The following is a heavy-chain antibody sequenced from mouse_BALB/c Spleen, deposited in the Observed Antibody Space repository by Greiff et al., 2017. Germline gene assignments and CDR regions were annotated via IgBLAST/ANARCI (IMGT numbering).Heavy chain of an antibody. CDR3: ARDQTMITTGYAMDY. Sequence: QVQLKESGPGLVAPSQSLSITCTVSGFSLTSYGVHWVRQPPGKGLEWLGVIWAGGSTNYNSALMSRLSISKDNSKSQVFLKMNSLQTDDNAMYYCARDQTMITTGYAMDYWGQGTSVTVSA. CDR1: GFSLTSYG. V-gene: IGHV2-9*02. J-gene: IGHJ4*01. D-gene: IGHD2-4*01. CDR2: IWAGGST.